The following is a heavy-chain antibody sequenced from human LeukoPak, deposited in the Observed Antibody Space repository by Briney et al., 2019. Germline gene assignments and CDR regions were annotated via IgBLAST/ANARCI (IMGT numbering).Heavy chain of an antibody. Sequence: SETLSLTCTVSGGSISSYYWSWMRQPPGKGLEWIGYISYSGNTNYNPSLKSRVTISVDTSKNQFSLKLSSVTAADTAVYYCASPLIAAAGTNDAFDIWGQGTMVTVSS. CDR2: ISYSGNT. CDR1: GGSISSYY. CDR3: ASPLIAAAGTNDAFDI. V-gene: IGHV4-59*08. D-gene: IGHD6-13*01. J-gene: IGHJ3*02.